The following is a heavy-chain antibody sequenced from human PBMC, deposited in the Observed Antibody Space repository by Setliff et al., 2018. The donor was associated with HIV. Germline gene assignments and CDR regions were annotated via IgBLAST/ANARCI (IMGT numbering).Heavy chain of an antibody. J-gene: IGHJ4*02. CDR1: GYTFTSFD. V-gene: IGHV1-8*01. CDR2: MNPDTGST. Sequence: ASVKVSCKASGYTFTSFDINWVRQATGQGLEWMGWMNPDTGSTGYAQKFRGRVTMTRNTSTSTAYMELSSLNSEDTAVYYCARGNLAVASFWGQRTLVTVSS. D-gene: IGHD6-19*01. CDR3: ARGNLAVASF.